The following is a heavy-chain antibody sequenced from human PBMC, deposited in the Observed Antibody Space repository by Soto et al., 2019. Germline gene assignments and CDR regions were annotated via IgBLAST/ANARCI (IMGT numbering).Heavy chain of an antibody. D-gene: IGHD6-19*01. J-gene: IGHJ4*02. CDR1: GFTFSSYA. Sequence: QVQLVESGGGVVQPGRSLSLSCAASGFTFSSYAMHWVRQAPGKGLEWVAVISYDGSNKYYADSVKGRFTISRDNSKNTLYLQMNSLRAEDTAVYYCAREDIAVAGTIDYWGQGTLVTVSS. V-gene: IGHV3-30-3*01. CDR2: ISYDGSNK. CDR3: AREDIAVAGTIDY.